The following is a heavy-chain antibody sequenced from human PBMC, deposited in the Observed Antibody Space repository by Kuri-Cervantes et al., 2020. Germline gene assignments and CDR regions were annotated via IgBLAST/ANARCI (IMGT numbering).Heavy chain of an antibody. J-gene: IGHJ2*01. V-gene: IGHV3-30*19. CDR3: AREYGGNHRYFDL. Sequence: GGSLRLSCAASGFTFSSYGMHWVRQAPGKGLEWVAVISYDGSNKYYADSVKGRFTISRDNSKNTLYLQMNSLRAEDTAVFYCAREYGGNHRYFDLWGRGTLVTVSS. CDR2: ISYDGSNK. CDR1: GFTFSSYG. D-gene: IGHD4-23*01.